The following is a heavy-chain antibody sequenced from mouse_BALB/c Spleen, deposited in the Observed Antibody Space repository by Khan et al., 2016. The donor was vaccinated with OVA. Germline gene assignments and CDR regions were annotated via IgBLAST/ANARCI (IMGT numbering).Heavy chain of an antibody. Sequence: QVQLKESGPGLVQPSQSLSITCTVSGFSLTSYGVHWVRQSPGKGLAWLGVIWSGGSTDYSAAFISRLSITKDNSKSQVFFKMNSLQANDTDIYYCARNYDYEEGLAYWGQGTLVTVSA. CDR3: ARNYDYEEGLAY. CDR2: IWSGGST. CDR1: GFSLTSYG. J-gene: IGHJ3*01. D-gene: IGHD2-4*01. V-gene: IGHV2-2*02.